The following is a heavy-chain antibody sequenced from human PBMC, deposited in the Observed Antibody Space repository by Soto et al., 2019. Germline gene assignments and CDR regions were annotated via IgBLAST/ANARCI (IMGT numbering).Heavy chain of an antibody. J-gene: IGHJ6*02. Sequence: PGGSLRLSCAASGFTFSNYVMHWVRQAPGKGLEWVAVIWYDGSNKYYTDSVKGQFTISRDNSKNTLYLQMNTLRAEDTAVYYCARDVCDRTSRPIKYYYYYGMDVWGQGTTVTVFS. V-gene: IGHV3-33*01. CDR3: ARDVCDRTSRPIKYYYYYGMDV. CDR1: GFTFSNYV. CDR2: IWYDGSNK. D-gene: IGHD2-8*01.